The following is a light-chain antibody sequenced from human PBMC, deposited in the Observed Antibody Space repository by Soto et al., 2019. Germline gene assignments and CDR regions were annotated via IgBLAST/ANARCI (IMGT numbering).Light chain of an antibody. Sequence: EIVLTQSPGTLSLSPGERATLSCRASQSISSSYLAWYQQKAGQAPRLLIYGASSRATGIPDRFSGSGSGTDFTLTISRLEPGDFAVYYCQQYGSSPRTFGQGTKLEIK. CDR3: QQYGSSPRT. J-gene: IGKJ2*01. CDR2: GAS. V-gene: IGKV3-20*01. CDR1: QSISSSY.